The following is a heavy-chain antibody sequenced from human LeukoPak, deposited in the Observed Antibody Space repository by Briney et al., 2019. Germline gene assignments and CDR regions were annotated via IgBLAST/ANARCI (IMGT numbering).Heavy chain of an antibody. V-gene: IGHV1-2*02. CDR3: ARDVGHHTLDAFDI. Sequence: ASVKVSCKASGYTFTGYYMHWVRQAPGQGLEWMGWINPNSGGTNYAQKFQGRVTMTRDTSISTAYMELRSLRSDDTAVYYCARDVGHHTLDAFDIWGQGTMVTVSS. D-gene: IGHD1-14*01. CDR2: INPNSGGT. CDR1: GYTFTGYY. J-gene: IGHJ3*02.